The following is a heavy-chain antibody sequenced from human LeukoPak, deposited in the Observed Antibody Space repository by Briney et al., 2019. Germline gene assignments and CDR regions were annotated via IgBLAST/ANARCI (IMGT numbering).Heavy chain of an antibody. Sequence: SETLSLTCTVSGGSITSDYWSWIRQPPGKGPEWIGYIYYTGTTNYNPSLKSRVTISVDTSKNQFSLKLSSVTAADTAVYYCARAGATIYWFDPWGQGTLVTVSS. CDR2: IYYTGTT. CDR1: GGSITSDY. V-gene: IGHV4-59*01. D-gene: IGHD1-26*01. CDR3: ARAGATIYWFDP. J-gene: IGHJ5*02.